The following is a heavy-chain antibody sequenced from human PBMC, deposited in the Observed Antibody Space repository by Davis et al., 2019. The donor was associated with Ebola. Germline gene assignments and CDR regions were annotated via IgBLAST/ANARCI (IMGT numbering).Heavy chain of an antibody. J-gene: IGHJ6*02. CDR3: TKPPGRDGMDV. CDR2: IKQDGSEK. V-gene: IGHV3-7*01. Sequence: GESLKISCAASGFTFSSFWMSWVRQAPGKGLEWVASIKQDGSEKYYVDSVKGRCTISRDNAKNSQYLQMNNLRAEDTAMYYCTKPPGRDGMDVWGQGTTVTVSS. D-gene: IGHD1-26*01. CDR1: GFTFSSFW.